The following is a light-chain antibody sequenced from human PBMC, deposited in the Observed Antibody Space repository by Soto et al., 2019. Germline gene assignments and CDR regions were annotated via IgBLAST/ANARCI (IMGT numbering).Light chain of an antibody. CDR2: DTT. Sequence: QAVVTQEPSLTVSPGGTVSLTRGSSTGAVTNGHYPYRFQQKPGQAPRTLIYDTTNRHSWTPARFSGSLLGGKAALTLSGAQPEDEAEYYCLLSYNGPYVFGTGTKVTVL. CDR1: TGAVTNGHY. J-gene: IGLJ1*01. V-gene: IGLV7-46*01. CDR3: LLSYNGPYV.